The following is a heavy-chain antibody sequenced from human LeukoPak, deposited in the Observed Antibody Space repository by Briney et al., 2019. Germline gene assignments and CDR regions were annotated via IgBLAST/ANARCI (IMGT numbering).Heavy chain of an antibody. CDR3: ARGGLIAIPSKFDY. CDR1: GGSISSYY. Sequence: SETLSLTCSVSGGSISSYYWNWIRQPPGKGLEWIGYFHYSGSTNYSPSLKSRVTMSVDTSKNRFSLKLSSVTAADTAVYYCARGGLIAIPSKFDYWGQGTLVTVSS. CDR2: FHYSGST. D-gene: IGHD3-10*01. V-gene: IGHV4-59*01. J-gene: IGHJ4*02.